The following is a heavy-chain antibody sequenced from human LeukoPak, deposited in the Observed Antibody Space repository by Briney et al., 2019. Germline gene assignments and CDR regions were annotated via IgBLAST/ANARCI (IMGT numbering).Heavy chain of an antibody. CDR2: IYTSGST. Sequence: SETLYLTCAVYGGSFSGYYWSWIRQPAGKGLEWIGRIYTSGSTNYNLSLKSRVTMSVDTSKNQFSLKLSSVTAADTAVYYCARDEGGGSWPFDYWGQGTLVTVSS. J-gene: IGHJ4*02. D-gene: IGHD1-26*01. CDR1: GGSFSGYY. CDR3: ARDEGGGSWPFDY. V-gene: IGHV4-4*07.